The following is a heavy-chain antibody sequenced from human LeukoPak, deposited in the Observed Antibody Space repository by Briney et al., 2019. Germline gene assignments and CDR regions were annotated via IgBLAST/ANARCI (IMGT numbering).Heavy chain of an antibody. CDR3: AKNGDYYGSGSLDY. J-gene: IGHJ4*02. V-gene: IGHV3-23*01. CDR1: GFTFSSYA. Sequence: PGGSLRLSCVASGFTFSSYAMSWVRQAPGKGLEWVTVISGGGGTTYYADSVKGRFTISRDNSKNMLYLQMTSLRAEDTAVYNCAKNGDYYGSGSLDYWGQGTLVTVSS. CDR2: ISGGGGTT. D-gene: IGHD3-10*01.